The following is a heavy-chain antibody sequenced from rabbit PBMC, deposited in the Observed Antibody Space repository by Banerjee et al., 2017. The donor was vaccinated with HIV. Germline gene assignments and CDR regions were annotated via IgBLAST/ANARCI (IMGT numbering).Heavy chain of an antibody. Sequence: LEESGGGLVQPEGSLTLTCKASGFDFSSNAMCWVRQAPGKGLEWIASIAGGDGSTYYASWAKGRFTVSRTSSTTVTLQMTSLTAADTATYFCASNHGGSSGYFGLWGPGTLVTVS. CDR2: IAGGDGST. CDR1: GFDFSSNA. CDR3: ASNHGGSSGYFGL. J-gene: IGHJ4*01. D-gene: IGHD8-1*01. V-gene: IGHV1S47*01.